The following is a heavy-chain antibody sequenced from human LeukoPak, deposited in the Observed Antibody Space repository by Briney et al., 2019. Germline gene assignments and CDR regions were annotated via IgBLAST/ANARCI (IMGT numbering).Heavy chain of an antibody. CDR1: GYTFTSYG. D-gene: IGHD2-2*01. Sequence: GASVKVSCKAFGYTFTSYGISWVRQAPGQGLEWMGWISAYNGNTNYAQKLQGRVTMTTDTSTSTAYMELRSLRSDDTAVYYCARLYCSSTSCYSGDAFDIWGQGTMVTVSS. CDR2: ISAYNGNT. V-gene: IGHV1-18*01. CDR3: ARLYCSSTSCYSGDAFDI. J-gene: IGHJ3*02.